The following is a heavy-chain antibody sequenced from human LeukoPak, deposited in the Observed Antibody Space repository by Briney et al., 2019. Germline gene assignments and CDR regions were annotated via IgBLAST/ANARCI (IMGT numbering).Heavy chain of an antibody. V-gene: IGHV4-4*02. CDR3: ARNGGNSDYDY. CDR1: GGSISSSSSIC. J-gene: IGHJ4*02. D-gene: IGHD4-23*01. Sequence: SETLSLTCAVSGGSISSSSSICWTWVRQPPGKGLEWIGEIYHSGATNYNPSLKSRVTMLLDKSKNQFSLKLNSVTAADTAVYYCARNGGNSDYDYWGQGALVTVSA. CDR2: IYHSGAT.